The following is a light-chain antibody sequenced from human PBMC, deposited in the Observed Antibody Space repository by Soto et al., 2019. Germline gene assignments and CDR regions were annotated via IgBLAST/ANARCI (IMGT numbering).Light chain of an antibody. CDR3: SSYAGSNTVI. Sequence: QSALTQPPSASGSPGQSVTISCTGTSSDVGGYNCVSWYQQHPGKAPKLMIYEVTKRPSGVPDRFSGSKSDNTASLTVSGLQAEDEAYYYCSSYAGSNTVIFGGGTKLTVL. CDR2: EVT. J-gene: IGLJ2*01. V-gene: IGLV2-8*01. CDR1: SSDVGGYNC.